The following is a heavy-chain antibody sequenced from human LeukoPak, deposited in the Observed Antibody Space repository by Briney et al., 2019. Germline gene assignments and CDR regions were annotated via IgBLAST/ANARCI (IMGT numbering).Heavy chain of an antibody. CDR3: ARHVNRGIVVVIREPPYYMDV. D-gene: IGHD3-22*01. V-gene: IGHV4-39*01. CDR2: IFYSGST. J-gene: IGHJ6*03. Sequence: SETLSLTCTVSGGSISSSSYYWGWIRQPPGKGLEWIGSIFYSGSTYYNPSLKRRVTISVDTSKNQFSLKLSSVTAADTAVYYCARHVNRGIVVVIREPPYYMDVWGKGTTVTVSS. CDR1: GGSISSSSYY.